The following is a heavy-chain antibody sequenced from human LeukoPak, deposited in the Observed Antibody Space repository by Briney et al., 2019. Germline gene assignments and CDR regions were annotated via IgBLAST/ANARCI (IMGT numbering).Heavy chain of an antibody. Sequence: SETLSLTCTVSGGSISSYYWSWIRQPPGKGLEWIGYLYYSGSTYYNPSLKSRVTISVDTSKNEFSLKLSSVTAADTAVYYCAREGDSSSWEALDYWGQGTLVTVSS. CDR1: GGSISSYY. D-gene: IGHD6-13*01. CDR2: LYYSGST. J-gene: IGHJ4*02. CDR3: AREGDSSSWEALDY. V-gene: IGHV4-59*12.